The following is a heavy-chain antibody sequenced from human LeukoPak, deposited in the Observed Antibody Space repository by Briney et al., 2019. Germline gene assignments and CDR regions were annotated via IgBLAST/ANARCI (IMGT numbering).Heavy chain of an antibody. Sequence: GGSLRLSCAASGFTFSSYGMHWVRQAPGKGLEWVAVISYDGSNKYYADSVRGRFTISRDNSKNTLYLQMNSLRAEDTAVYYCAKGRGWEASYYYYYMDVWGKGTTVTISS. CDR2: ISYDGSNK. V-gene: IGHV3-30*18. J-gene: IGHJ6*03. CDR1: GFTFSSYG. D-gene: IGHD1-26*01. CDR3: AKGRGWEASYYYYYMDV.